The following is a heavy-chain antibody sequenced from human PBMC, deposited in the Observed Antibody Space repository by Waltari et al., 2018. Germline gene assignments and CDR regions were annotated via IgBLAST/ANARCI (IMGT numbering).Heavy chain of an antibody. V-gene: IGHV4-34*01. CDR1: GGSFSGYY. CDR2: INHSGST. D-gene: IGHD5-18*01. CDR3: ARGARGYSYGQIRYFDL. Sequence: QVQLQQWGAGLLKPSATLCRTCAVYGGSFSGYYWSWIRHPPRKGLEWSGEINHSGSTNYTPSLKSRFTISVDTSKNPFSLKLSSVTAADTAVYYCARGARGYSYGQIRYFDLWGRGTLVTVSS. J-gene: IGHJ2*01.